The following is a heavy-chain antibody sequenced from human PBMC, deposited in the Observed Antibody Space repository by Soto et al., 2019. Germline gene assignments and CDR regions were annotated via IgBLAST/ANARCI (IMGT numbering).Heavy chain of an antibody. D-gene: IGHD2-2*02. V-gene: IGHV5-51*01. Sequence: LKRSGTASGYSFPHYWIGWVRQVPGQGLEWMGVIYPGDSDTKYSPSFQGQGTITADPSINTAFLQWTSPKAAGTAMYYCTKLIEQSLLYERKRLDPWGQGNMVTLYS. CDR1: GYSFPHYW. CDR3: TKLIEQSLLYERKRLDP. CDR2: IYPGDSDT. J-gene: IGHJ5*02.